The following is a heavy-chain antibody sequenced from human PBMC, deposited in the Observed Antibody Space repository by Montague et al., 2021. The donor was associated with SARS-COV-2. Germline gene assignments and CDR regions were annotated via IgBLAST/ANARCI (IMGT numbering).Heavy chain of an antibody. J-gene: IGHJ6*02. Sequence: CAISGDSVSSNSAAWNWIRQSPSRGLEWLGRTYYRSKWYNDYAVSVKXXITINPDTSKNQFSLQLNSVTPEDTAVYYCASGRMVPYSSSWTTLYYYYGMDVWGRGTTVTVSS. D-gene: IGHD6-13*01. CDR1: GDSVSSNSAA. CDR3: ASGRMVPYSSSWTTLYYYYGMDV. V-gene: IGHV6-1*01. CDR2: TYYRSKWYN.